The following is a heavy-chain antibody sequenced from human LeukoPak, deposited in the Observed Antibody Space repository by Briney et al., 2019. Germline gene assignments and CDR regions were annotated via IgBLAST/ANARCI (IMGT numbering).Heavy chain of an antibody. CDR3: ARSVAAGVALAAA. V-gene: IGHV4-30-2*01. Sequence: SETLSLTCTVSGGSISSGGYYWSWIRQPPGKGLEWIGYIYHSGSTYYNPSLKSRVTISVDRSKNQFSLKLSSVTAADTAVYYCARSVAAGVALAAAWGQGTLVTVSS. J-gene: IGHJ5*02. CDR1: GGSISSGGYY. CDR2: IYHSGST. D-gene: IGHD2-15*01.